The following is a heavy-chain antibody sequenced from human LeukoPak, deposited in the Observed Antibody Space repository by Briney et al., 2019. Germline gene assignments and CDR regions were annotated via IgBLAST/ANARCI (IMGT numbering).Heavy chain of an antibody. J-gene: IGHJ2*01. D-gene: IGHD3-10*01. V-gene: IGHV4-59*01. CDR3: ARSLIQFGRLWYFDL. CDR1: GGSLSSYY. Sequence: SETLSLTCTVSGGSLSSYYWSWIRQPPGKGLEWIGYIYYSGSTNYNPSLKSRVTISVDTSKNQFSLKLSSVTAADTAMYYCARSLIQFGRLWYFDLWGRGTLVTVSS. CDR2: IYYSGST.